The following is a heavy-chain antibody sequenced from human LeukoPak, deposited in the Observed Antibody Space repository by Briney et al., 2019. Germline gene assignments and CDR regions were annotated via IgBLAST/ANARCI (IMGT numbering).Heavy chain of an antibody. J-gene: IGHJ4*02. CDR2: ISSSSSYI. V-gene: IGHV3-21*01. D-gene: IGHD3-3*01. CDR1: GFTFSSYS. CDR3: ARRQDFWSGYYKRGNFDY. Sequence: PGGSLRLSCAASGFTFSSYSMNWVRQAPGKGLEWVSSISSSSSYIYYADSVKGRFTISRDNAKNSLYLQMNSLRAEDTAVYYCARRQDFWSGYYKRGNFDYWGQGTLVTVSS.